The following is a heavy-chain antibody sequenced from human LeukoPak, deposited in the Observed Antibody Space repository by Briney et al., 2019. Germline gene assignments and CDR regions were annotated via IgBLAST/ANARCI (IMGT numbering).Heavy chain of an antibody. CDR3: AKGPYYDSSGYYGGNFDY. Sequence: GGSLRLSCAASGFTFSIYAMSWVRQAPGTGLQWVSAISGSGGSTYFADSVKGRFTISRDNSKNTLYLQMNSLRAEDTAVYYCAKGPYYDSSGYYGGNFDYWGQGTLVTVSS. CDR1: GFTFSIYA. CDR2: ISGSGGST. D-gene: IGHD3-22*01. J-gene: IGHJ4*02. V-gene: IGHV3-23*01.